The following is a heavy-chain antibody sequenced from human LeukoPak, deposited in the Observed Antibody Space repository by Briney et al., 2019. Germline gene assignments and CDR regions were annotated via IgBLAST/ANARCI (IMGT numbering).Heavy chain of an antibody. V-gene: IGHV3-23*01. Sequence: GGSLRLSCAASGFTFSSYVMSWVRQAPGKGLEWVSAISGSDDSTYYADSVKGRFTISRDNSKNTLYLEMNSLRAEDTAVYYCAKHIRRGSTRPFDYWGQGTLVTVSS. CDR1: GFTFSSYV. D-gene: IGHD6-13*01. J-gene: IGHJ4*02. CDR3: AKHIRRGSTRPFDY. CDR2: ISGSDDST.